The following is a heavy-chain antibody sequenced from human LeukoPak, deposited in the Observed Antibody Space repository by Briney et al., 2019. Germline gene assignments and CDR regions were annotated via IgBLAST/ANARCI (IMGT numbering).Heavy chain of an antibody. J-gene: IGHJ4*02. CDR2: IIPIFGTA. CDR3: AREGPRRRLY. Sequence: SVKVSCKASGGTFSSYAISWVQQAPGQGLEWMGGIIPIFGTANYAQKFQGRVTITADESTSTAYMELSSLRSEDTAVYYCAREGPRRRLYWGQGTLVTVSS. CDR1: GGTFSSYA. V-gene: IGHV1-69*13.